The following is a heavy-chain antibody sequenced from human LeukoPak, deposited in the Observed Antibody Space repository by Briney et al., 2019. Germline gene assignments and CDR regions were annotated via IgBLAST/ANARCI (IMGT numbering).Heavy chain of an antibody. Sequence: PSETLSLTCTASGGSISSYYWSWIRQPAGKGLEWIGRIYTSGSTNYNPSLKSRVTMSVDTSKNQFSLKLSSVTAADTAVYYCAGGMGSGWYSNWFDPWGQGTLVTVSS. CDR3: AGGMGSGWYSNWFDP. CDR2: IYTSGST. CDR1: GGSISSYY. V-gene: IGHV4-4*07. D-gene: IGHD6-19*01. J-gene: IGHJ5*02.